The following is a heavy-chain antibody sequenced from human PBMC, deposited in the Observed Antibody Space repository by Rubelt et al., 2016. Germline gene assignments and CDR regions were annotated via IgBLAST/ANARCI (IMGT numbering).Heavy chain of an antibody. J-gene: IGHJ5*02. CDR1: SYA. CDR2: ISSTSSTI. CDR3: ASSSSGSANWFDP. V-gene: IGHV3-48*04. Sequence: SYAMSWVRQAPGKGLEWVSYISSTSSTIYYADSVKGRFTISRDNAKNSLFLQMSSLRVEDTAVYYCASSSSGSANWFDPWGQGTLVTVSS. D-gene: IGHD6-6*01.